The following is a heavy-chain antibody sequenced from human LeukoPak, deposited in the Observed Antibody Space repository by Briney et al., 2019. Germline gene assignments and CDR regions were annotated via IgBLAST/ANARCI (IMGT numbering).Heavy chain of an antibody. D-gene: IGHD5-12*01. CDR1: GYTFTGYY. CDR3: ATGGYSGYGNFDY. V-gene: IGHV1-24*01. Sequence: ASVKVSCKASGYTFTGYYMHWVRQAPGKGLEWMGGFDPEDGETIYAQKFQGRVTMTEDTSTDTAYMELSSLRSEDTAVYYCATGGYSGYGNFDYWGQGTLVTVSS. CDR2: FDPEDGET. J-gene: IGHJ4*02.